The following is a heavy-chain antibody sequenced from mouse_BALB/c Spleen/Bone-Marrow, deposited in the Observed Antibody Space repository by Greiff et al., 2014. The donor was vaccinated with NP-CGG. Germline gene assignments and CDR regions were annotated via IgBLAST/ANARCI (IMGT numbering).Heavy chain of an antibody. CDR1: GFDFSRYW. J-gene: IGHJ3*01. D-gene: IGHD4-1*01. Sequence: EAKLMESGGGLVQPGGSLKLSCAASGFDFSRYWMSWVRQAPGKGLEWIGEINPDSSTINYTPSLKDKFIISRDNAKNTLYLQMSKVRSEDAALYYCARGDWAWFVYWGQGTLVTVSA. V-gene: IGHV4-1*02. CDR2: INPDSSTI. CDR3: ARGDWAWFVY.